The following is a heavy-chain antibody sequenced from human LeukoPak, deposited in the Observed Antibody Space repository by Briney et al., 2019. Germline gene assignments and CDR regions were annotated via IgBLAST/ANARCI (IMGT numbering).Heavy chain of an antibody. Sequence: GGSLRLSCAASGFTFSSYGMHWVRQAPGKGLEWVAVISYDGSNKYYADSVKGRFTISRDNSKNTLYLQMNSLRAEDTAVYYCARDLADYYGSGSSTGYFDYWGQGTLVTVSS. V-gene: IGHV3-30*03. CDR2: ISYDGSNK. CDR1: GFTFSSYG. D-gene: IGHD3-10*01. J-gene: IGHJ4*02. CDR3: ARDLADYYGSGSSTGYFDY.